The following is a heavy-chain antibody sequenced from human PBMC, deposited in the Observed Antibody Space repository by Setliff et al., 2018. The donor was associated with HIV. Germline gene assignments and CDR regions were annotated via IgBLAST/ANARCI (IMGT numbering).Heavy chain of an antibody. CDR1: GYTFTSYG. Sequence: ASVKVSCKASGYTFTSYGISWVRQAPGQGLEWMGWISAYNGNTNYAQKLQGRVTMTTDTSTSTAYMELRSLRSDDTAMYYCATDPGYSSTWYSESFQHWGQGTVVTVSS. V-gene: IGHV1-18*01. D-gene: IGHD6-13*01. CDR2: ISAYNGNT. CDR3: ATDPGYSSTWYSESFQH. J-gene: IGHJ1*01.